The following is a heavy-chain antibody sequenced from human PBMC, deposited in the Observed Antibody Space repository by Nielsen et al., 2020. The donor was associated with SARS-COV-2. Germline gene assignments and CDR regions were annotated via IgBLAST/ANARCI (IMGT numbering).Heavy chain of an antibody. V-gene: IGHV4-4*02. Sequence: SETLSLTCNVSGGPINNNKWWHWVRQPPGMGLGWIGVIYYTGTTNYNPSLKNRVTMAVDKSKNQFSLRVTSVTAADTAVYFCATLYDNGDFGDGFDFWGRGKMVTVSS. CDR3: ATLYDNGDFGDGFDF. CDR1: GGPINNNKW. CDR2: IYYTGTT. D-gene: IGHD4-17*01. J-gene: IGHJ3*01.